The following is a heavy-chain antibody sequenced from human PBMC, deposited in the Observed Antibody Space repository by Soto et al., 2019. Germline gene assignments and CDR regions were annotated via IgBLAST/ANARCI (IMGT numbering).Heavy chain of an antibody. D-gene: IGHD5-12*01. Sequence: PXGSLRLSCSVSGFSLNNYWMHWIRQRPGKGLVWVARIYRDGTTSYADSVKGRFTISRDNAKNTVSLQMNSLKDEDTAVYYCMRGNTGYGNFDSWGQGSLVTVSS. J-gene: IGHJ4*02. CDR1: GFSLNNYW. V-gene: IGHV3-74*01. CDR2: IYRDGTT. CDR3: MRGNTGYGNFDS.